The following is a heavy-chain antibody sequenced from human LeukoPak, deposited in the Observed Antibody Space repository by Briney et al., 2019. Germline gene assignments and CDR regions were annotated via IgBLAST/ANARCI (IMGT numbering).Heavy chain of an antibody. V-gene: IGHV3-23*01. Sequence: PGGSLRLSCAASGFTFNSYAMSWVRQAPGKGLEWISGIFGSGGSAHYADSVKGRFTISRDNSNNTVFLQMNSLKTEDTAVYYCGKTTVGYSSGRFPGWPVDYWGQGTLVTVSS. CDR1: GFTFNSYA. D-gene: IGHD3-22*01. CDR2: IFGSGGSA. CDR3: GKTTVGYSSGRFPGWPVDY. J-gene: IGHJ4*02.